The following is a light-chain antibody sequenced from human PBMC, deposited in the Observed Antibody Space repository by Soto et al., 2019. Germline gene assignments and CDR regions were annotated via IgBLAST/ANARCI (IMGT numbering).Light chain of an antibody. J-gene: IGKJ1*01. CDR3: LQHNSYPPT. V-gene: IGKV3-20*01. Sequence: EIVLTQSPGTLSLSPGERATLSCRASQSASSSYLAWYQQKPGQAPRLLIYGASIRATGIPDRFSGSGSGTEFTLTISSLQPEDFATYYCLQHNSYPPTFGQGTKVDIK. CDR1: QSASSSY. CDR2: GAS.